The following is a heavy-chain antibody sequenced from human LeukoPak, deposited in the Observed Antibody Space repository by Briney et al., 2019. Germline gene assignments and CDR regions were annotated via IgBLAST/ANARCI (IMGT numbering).Heavy chain of an antibody. CDR3: ARPASGGLSEDY. J-gene: IGHJ4*02. Sequence: GGSLRLSCAASGLTVNSRYMSWVRQPPGKGLEWVSIIYSGGTTYYADSVKGRFTISRDNSKNTVYPQMNSLRVEDTAVYYCARPASGGLSEDYWGQGTLVTVSS. CDR2: IYSGGTT. CDR1: GLTVNSRY. V-gene: IGHV3-53*01. D-gene: IGHD3-10*01.